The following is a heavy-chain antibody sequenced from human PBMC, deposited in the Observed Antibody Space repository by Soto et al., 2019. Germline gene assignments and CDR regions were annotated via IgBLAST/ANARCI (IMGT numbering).Heavy chain of an antibody. V-gene: IGHV1-18*01. Sequence: ASVKVSCKASGYTFTSYGISWVRQAPGQGLEWMGWISAYNGNTNYAQKLQGRVTMTTDTSTSTAYMELRSLRSDDTAVYYCACDFRQLLTPDAFDFWGQGTMVTVSS. CDR1: GYTFTSYG. J-gene: IGHJ3*01. D-gene: IGHD2-2*01. CDR3: ACDFRQLLTPDAFDF. CDR2: ISAYNGNT.